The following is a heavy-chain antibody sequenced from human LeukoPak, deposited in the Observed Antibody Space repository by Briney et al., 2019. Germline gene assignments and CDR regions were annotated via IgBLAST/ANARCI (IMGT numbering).Heavy chain of an antibody. V-gene: IGHV3-15*01. CDR2: IKGKTDGGTT. CDR3: TTRRPYCTSTTCSRSQVGY. J-gene: IGHJ4*02. CDR1: GFTFSNAW. D-gene: IGHD2-2*01. Sequence: PGGSLRLSCAASGFTFSNAWMSCVRQAPGKGLEWVGRIKGKTDGGTTDYAAPVKGRFTISRDDSKNTLDLQMNRLKTEDTAVYYCTTRRPYCTSTTCSRSQVGYWGQGTLVTVSS.